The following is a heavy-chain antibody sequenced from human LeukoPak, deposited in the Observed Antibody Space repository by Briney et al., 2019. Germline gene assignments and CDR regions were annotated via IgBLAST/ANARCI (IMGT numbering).Heavy chain of an antibody. Sequence: PGGSLRLSCAASGFTFSSYVMSWGRQAPGKGLEWVSTINKNGGETYYADSVKGRFTISRDKSKNTLYLQMNSLRAEDTATYYCAKAPYSGIFYVLHYWGQGTLVTVSS. CDR1: GFTFSSYV. D-gene: IGHD1-26*01. V-gene: IGHV3-23*01. CDR3: AKAPYSGIFYVLHY. CDR2: INKNGGET. J-gene: IGHJ4*02.